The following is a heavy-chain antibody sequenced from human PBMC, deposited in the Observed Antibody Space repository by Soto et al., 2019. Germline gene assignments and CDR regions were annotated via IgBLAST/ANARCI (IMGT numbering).Heavy chain of an antibody. CDR1: GGTFSSYT. CDR2: IIPILDGIP. V-gene: IGHV1-69*02. D-gene: IGHD6-19*01. CDR3: ARALYTTGWSRRPFYWYFDL. J-gene: IGHJ2*01. Sequence: GASVKVSCKASGGTFSSYTINWVRQAPGQGLEWMGRIIPILDGIPDHAQKFQGRVAITADKSTSTAYMELSSLRFEDMATYYCARALYTTGWSRRPFYWYFDLWGRGTLVTVSS.